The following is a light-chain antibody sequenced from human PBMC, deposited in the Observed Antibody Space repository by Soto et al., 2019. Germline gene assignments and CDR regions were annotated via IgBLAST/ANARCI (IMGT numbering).Light chain of an antibody. V-gene: IGLV2-14*01. CDR2: ELS. CDR3: SSYTSSSTWV. J-gene: IGLJ3*02. CDR1: SSDVGGYNY. Sequence: QSALTQPASVSGSPGQSITISCTGTSSDVGGYNYVSWYQQHPGKAPKLMISELSDRPSGVSNRFSGSRSGNTASLTISGLQAEDEADYYCSSYTSSSTWVFGGGTKVTVL.